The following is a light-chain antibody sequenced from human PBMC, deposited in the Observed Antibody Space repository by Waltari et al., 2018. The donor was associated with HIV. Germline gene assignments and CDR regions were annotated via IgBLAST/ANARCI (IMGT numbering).Light chain of an antibody. CDR3: QQLNSYPFT. V-gene: IGKV1-9*01. J-gene: IGKJ3*01. CDR1: HGISSF. Sequence: DIQLTQSPSFLSASVGDRVTITCRASHGISSFLAWYQQEAGKAPKLLIYAASILQSGVPSRFSGSGSGTDFTLTISSLQPEDFATYYCQQLNSYPFTFGPGTKLDVK. CDR2: AAS.